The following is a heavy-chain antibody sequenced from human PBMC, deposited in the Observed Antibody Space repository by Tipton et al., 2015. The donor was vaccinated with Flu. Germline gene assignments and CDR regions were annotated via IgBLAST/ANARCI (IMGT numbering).Heavy chain of an antibody. V-gene: IGHV4-61*02. J-gene: IGHJ4*02. Sequence: TLSLTCTVSGDSISRGSYYYNWIRQPAGEGLEWIGRIYTNGNTNYKASLKSRVTISIDRSRNQFSLRLSSVTAADTAMYYCAREGSYSNPDWGQGTLVTVSS. D-gene: IGHD4-11*01. CDR1: GDSISRGSYY. CDR2: IYTNGNT. CDR3: AREGSYSNPD.